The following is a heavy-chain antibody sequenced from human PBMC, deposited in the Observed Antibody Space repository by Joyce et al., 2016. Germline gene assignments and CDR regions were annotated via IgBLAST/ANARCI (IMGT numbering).Heavy chain of an antibody. CDR3: ARGRYSSSWSFDF. CDR1: GFSVSDNY. Sequence: EVKLVESGGGLIQLGGSLRLSCAACGFSVSDNYVAWVRQAPGKGLEWVSFIYSSGGTNYADSVKGRFTISRDNSKNTLYLQMNRLRVEYTAVYFCARGRYSSSWSFDFWGQGTLVSVSS. D-gene: IGHD6-13*01. V-gene: IGHV3-53*01. CDR2: IYSSGGT. J-gene: IGHJ4*02.